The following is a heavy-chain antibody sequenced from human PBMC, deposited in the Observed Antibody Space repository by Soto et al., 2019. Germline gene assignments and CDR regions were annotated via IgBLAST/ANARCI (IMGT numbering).Heavy chain of an antibody. CDR1: GGSFSDYY. CDR2: INHSGST. CDR3: ARRAPSGYSSSWFRGNAFDI. J-gene: IGHJ3*02. V-gene: IGHV4-34*01. D-gene: IGHD6-13*01. Sequence: SLTCAVYGGSFSDYYWSWIRQPPGKGLEWIGEINHSGSTNYNPSLKSRVTISVDTSKNQFSLKLTSVTAADTAVYYCARRAPSGYSSSWFRGNAFDIWGQGTMVTVSS.